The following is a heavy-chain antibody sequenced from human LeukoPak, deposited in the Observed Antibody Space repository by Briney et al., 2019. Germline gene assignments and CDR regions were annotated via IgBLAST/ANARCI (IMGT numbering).Heavy chain of an antibody. CDR1: GYTFTSYI. V-gene: IGHV7-4-1*02. CDR3: ARASTPKVGATIYYFDY. D-gene: IGHD1-26*01. Sequence: ASVKISCKASGYTFTSYILNWVRQAPGQGLECMGWINTNTGNPTYAQGFTERFVFSLDTSVSTAYLQISSLKAEDTALYYCARASTPKVGATIYYFDYWGQGTLVTVSS. J-gene: IGHJ4*02. CDR2: INTNTGNP.